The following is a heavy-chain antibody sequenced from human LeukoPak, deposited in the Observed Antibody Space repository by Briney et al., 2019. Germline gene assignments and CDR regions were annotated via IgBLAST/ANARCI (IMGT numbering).Heavy chain of an antibody. CDR1: GYTFTSFY. J-gene: IGHJ4*02. CDR2: INPSGGST. CDR3: ARDLGYSSSSFDC. D-gene: IGHD6-6*01. Sequence: ASVRVSCKASGYTFTSFYMHWVRQAPGQGLEWMGIINPSGGSTSYTQKFQGRVTMTRDMSTSTVYMELSSLRSEDTAVYYCARDLGYSSSSFDCWGQGTLVTVSS. V-gene: IGHV1-46*01.